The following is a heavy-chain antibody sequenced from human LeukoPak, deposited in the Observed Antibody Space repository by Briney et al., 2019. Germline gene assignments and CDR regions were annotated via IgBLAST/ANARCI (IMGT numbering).Heavy chain of an antibody. CDR2: IYPGDSDT. Sequence: GGALKISCKGSGYSFTSYWIGGVRHMPGKGLEWMGIIYPGDSDTRYSPSFQGQVTISADKSISTAYLQWSSMKASDTAMYYCARGTTVTYYFDYWGQGTLVTVSS. J-gene: IGHJ4*02. CDR1: GYSFTSYW. V-gene: IGHV5-51*01. D-gene: IGHD4-17*01. CDR3: ARGTTVTYYFDY.